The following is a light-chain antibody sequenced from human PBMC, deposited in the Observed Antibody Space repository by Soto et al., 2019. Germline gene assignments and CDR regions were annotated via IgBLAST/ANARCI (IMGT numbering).Light chain of an antibody. CDR2: GAS. CDR1: QSVSNN. CDR3: QQYNNWPPLT. V-gene: IGKV3D-15*01. Sequence: EIVMTQSPATLSVSPGERATLSCRASQSVSNNLAWYQQKPGQAPRLLIYGASTRATGIPGRFSGSGSGTEFTLTISSLQSGDFAVYYCQQYNNWPPLTFGGGTKVEIK. J-gene: IGKJ4*01.